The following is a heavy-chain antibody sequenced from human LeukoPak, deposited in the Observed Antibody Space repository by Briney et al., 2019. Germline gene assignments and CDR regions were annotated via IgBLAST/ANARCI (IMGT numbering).Heavy chain of an antibody. CDR2: ILGGGDNT. J-gene: IGHJ4*02. CDR3: AKASSYSSGYYFDY. V-gene: IGHV3-23*01. CDR1: GFXFSSYA. Sequence: GGSLRLSCAASGFXFSSYAIGWVRRAPGKGLEWVSSILGGGDNTYYADSVKGRFTISRDTSDNTLYLQMNGLRAEDTAVYYCAKASSYSSGYYFDYWGQGTLVTVSS. D-gene: IGHD6-19*01.